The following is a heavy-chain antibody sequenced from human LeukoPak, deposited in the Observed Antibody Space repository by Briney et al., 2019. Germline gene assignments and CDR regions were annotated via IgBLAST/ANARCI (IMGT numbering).Heavy chain of an antibody. CDR3: AKGGDTMVRGPSDY. CDR1: GFTFSSYA. Sequence: GGSLRLSCAASGFTFSSYAMSWVRQAPGKGLEWVSAISGSGGSTYYADSVKGRFTISRDNSKNTLYLQMDSLRAEDTAVYYCAKGGDTMVRGPSDYWGQGTLVTLSS. CDR2: ISGSGGST. V-gene: IGHV3-23*01. D-gene: IGHD3-10*01. J-gene: IGHJ4*02.